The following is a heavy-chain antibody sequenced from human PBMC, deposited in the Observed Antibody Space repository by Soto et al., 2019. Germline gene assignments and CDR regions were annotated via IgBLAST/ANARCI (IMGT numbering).Heavy chain of an antibody. D-gene: IGHD6-19*01. CDR1: GDSFSSGGYY. Sequence: PSDTLSLTCTVSGDSFSSGGYYWSWIRQPPGKELEWIGYIYSSGSANYNPSLKSRVTISRDTSKNQISLKVASVTAADTAGYYCARGFSSVSMDAWGQGTTVTVSS. J-gene: IGHJ6*02. CDR2: IYSSGSA. CDR3: ARGFSSVSMDA. V-gene: IGHV4-61*08.